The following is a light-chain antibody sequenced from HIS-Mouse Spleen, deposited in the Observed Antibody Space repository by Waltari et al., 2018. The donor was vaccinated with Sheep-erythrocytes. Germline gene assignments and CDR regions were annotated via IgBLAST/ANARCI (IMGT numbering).Light chain of an antibody. V-gene: IGKV1-39*01. CDR3: QQSYSTPRT. CDR1: QSISSY. J-gene: IGKJ1*01. CDR2: AAS. Sequence: DIQMTQPPSSLSASVGARVTITCRARQSISSYLNWYQQKPGKAPKLLIYAASSLQSGVPSRFSGSGSGTDFTLTISSLQPEDFATYYCQQSYSTPRTFGQGTKVEIK.